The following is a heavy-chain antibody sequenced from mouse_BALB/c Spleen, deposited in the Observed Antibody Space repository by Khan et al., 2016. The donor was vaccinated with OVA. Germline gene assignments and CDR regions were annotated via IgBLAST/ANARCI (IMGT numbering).Heavy chain of an antibody. Sequence: VQLQESGPSLVQPSQTLSLTCSVTGDSISSGYWSWIRKFPGNKLEYMGYMISSGYTYYNPSLKSRISITRHTSKNQYYLQLNSVTTEYTATYYVAISTYRYAFAYWGQGTLVTVSA. CDR2: MISSGYT. V-gene: IGHV3-8*02. D-gene: IGHD2-14*01. J-gene: IGHJ3*01. CDR3: AISTYRYAFAY. CDR1: GDSISSGY.